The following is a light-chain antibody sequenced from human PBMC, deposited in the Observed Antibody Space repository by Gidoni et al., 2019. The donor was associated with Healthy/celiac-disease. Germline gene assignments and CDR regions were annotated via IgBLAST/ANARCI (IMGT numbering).Light chain of an antibody. CDR1: SSDVGGYNY. Sequence: QSALTQPASVSGSPGQSIPISCTGTSSDVGGYNYVSWYQQHPGKAPKLMIYEVSNRPSGVSNRFSGSKSGNTASLTISGLQAEDEADYYCSSYTSSSTSVFGTGTKVTVL. V-gene: IGLV2-14*01. J-gene: IGLJ1*01. CDR3: SSYTSSSTSV. CDR2: EVS.